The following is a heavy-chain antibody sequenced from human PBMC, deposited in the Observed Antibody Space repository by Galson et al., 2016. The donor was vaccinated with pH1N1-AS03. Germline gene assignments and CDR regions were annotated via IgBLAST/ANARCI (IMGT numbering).Heavy chain of an antibody. V-gene: IGHV1-69*06. CDR3: ARDANYDFWSGHDAFDI. J-gene: IGHJ3*02. Sequence: SVKVSCKASGGTFSSYATSWVRQAPGQGLEWMGGIIAMFGTANYAQKVQGRVTITADKSTSTAYMELSSLRSEDTAVYYCARDANYDFWSGHDAFDIWGQGTMVTVSS. CDR1: GGTFSSYA. D-gene: IGHD3-3*01. CDR2: IIAMFGTA.